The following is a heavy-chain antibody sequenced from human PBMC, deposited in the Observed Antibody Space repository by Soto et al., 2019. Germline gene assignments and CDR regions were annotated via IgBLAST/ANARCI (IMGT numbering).Heavy chain of an antibody. J-gene: IGHJ3*02. D-gene: IGHD1-1*01. CDR2: RSHSGGT. V-gene: IGHV4-34*01. Sequence: QVQLQQWGAGLLKPSETLSLTCAVFGGSVNSGNYYWSWIRQPPGKGLEWSGERSHSGGTHFNPSLKSRVTISVDTSKNQFSLKMSSVTAADTALYYCARVERGTATTVVDAFDIWGPGTMVTVSS. CDR1: GGSVNSGNYY. CDR3: ARVERGTATTVVDAFDI.